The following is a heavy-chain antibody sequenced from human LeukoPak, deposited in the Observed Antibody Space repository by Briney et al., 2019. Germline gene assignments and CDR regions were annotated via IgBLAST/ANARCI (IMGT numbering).Heavy chain of an antibody. CDR2: ISSDGSTI. CDR3: ARVPGICSVSTCCVTSADV. V-gene: IGHV3-48*02. Sequence: GGSLRLSCEASGFTFRSYSMNWVRQAPGKGLEWVSYISSDGSTIYYADSLKGRFTISRDNARNLVFLQMDGLREEDTAMYYCARVPGICSVSTCCVTSADVWGKGTTVSVSS. CDR1: GFTFRSYS. D-gene: IGHD2-2*01. J-gene: IGHJ6*04.